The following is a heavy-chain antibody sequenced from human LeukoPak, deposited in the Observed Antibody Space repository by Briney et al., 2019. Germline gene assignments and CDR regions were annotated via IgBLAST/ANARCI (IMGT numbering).Heavy chain of an antibody. V-gene: IGHV4-59*01. CDR1: GGSISSYY. D-gene: IGHD6-6*01. CDR3: ARESPYSSSSDAFDF. J-gene: IGHJ3*01. Sequence: SETLSLTCTVSGGSISSYYWSWIRQPPGKGLEWIGYIYYSGSTNYNPSLKSRVTISVDTSKNQFSLKLSSVTAADTAVYYCARESPYSSSSDAFDFWGQGTMVTVSS. CDR2: IYYSGST.